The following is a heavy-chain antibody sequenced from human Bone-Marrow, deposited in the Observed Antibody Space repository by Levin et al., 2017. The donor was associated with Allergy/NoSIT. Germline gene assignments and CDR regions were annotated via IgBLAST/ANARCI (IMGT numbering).Heavy chain of an antibody. Sequence: GGSLRLSCAVSGITVDSNYMSWVRQAPGKGLEWVSVIFSGGGTYYTDSVKGRFTISRDTSKNTLHLQMDSLRVDDTAVYYCASHKFGSGSYFDSWGQGTLITVSS. D-gene: IGHD3-10*01. CDR3: ASHKFGSGSYFDS. CDR2: IFSGGGT. J-gene: IGHJ4*02. V-gene: IGHV3-53*01. CDR1: GITVDSNY.